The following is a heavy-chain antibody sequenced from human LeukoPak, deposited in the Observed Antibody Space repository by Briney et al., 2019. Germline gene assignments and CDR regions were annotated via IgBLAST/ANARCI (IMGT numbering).Heavy chain of an antibody. CDR2: IYYSGNT. CDR1: GGSISSSSSY. Sequence: SETLSLTCTDPGGSISSSSSYSGWTRQPPGTGLEWIGSIYYSGNTYNPSLKSRVTISLDTSKKQFCLNLTSVNAADTALYSSARVMAARREDLNWFDPGGQGTLVTVS. D-gene: IGHD6-6*01. J-gene: IGHJ5*02. CDR3: ARVMAARREDLNWFDP. V-gene: IGHV4-39*07.